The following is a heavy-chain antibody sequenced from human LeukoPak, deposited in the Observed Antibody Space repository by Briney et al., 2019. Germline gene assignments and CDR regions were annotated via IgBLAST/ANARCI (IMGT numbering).Heavy chain of an antibody. CDR1: GFIFSNDA. V-gene: IGHV3-30*02. D-gene: IGHD5-18*01. Sequence: GGSLRLSCAASGFIFSNDAMHWVRQAPGKGLEWVAFIWFDGSNKHYADSVKGRFTISRDNSEDTLYLQMNSLRAEDTAVYYCAKDSGYSYGWVFDYWGQGTLVTVSS. CDR3: AKDSGYSYGWVFDY. J-gene: IGHJ4*02. CDR2: IWFDGSNK.